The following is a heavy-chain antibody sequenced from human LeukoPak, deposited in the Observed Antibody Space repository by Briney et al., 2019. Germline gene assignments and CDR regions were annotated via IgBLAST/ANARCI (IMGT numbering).Heavy chain of an antibody. V-gene: IGHV3-49*04. CDR2: IRSKAYGGTT. CDR1: GFTFGDYA. J-gene: IGHJ4*02. D-gene: IGHD6-6*01. CDR3: TRYSSSWDYFDY. Sequence: GGSLRLSCTASGFTFGDYAMSWVRQAPGKGLEWVGLIRSKAYGGTTEYAASVKGRFTISRDDSKTIAYLQMNSLKTEDTAVYYCTRYSSSWDYFDYWGQGTLVTVSS.